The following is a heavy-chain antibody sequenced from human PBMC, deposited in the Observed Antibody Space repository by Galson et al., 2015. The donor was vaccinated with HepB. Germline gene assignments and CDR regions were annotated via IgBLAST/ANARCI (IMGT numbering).Heavy chain of an antibody. CDR1: GFTVSNYY. V-gene: IGHV3-66*03. J-gene: IGHJ4*02. Sequence: SLRLSCAASGFTVSNYYMTWVRQAPGKGLEWVSVIFKNGRTFHTDSVKGRFSSSRDDSKNTVYLEMNSLRVEDTAVYYCVRDEFDRAGSSWYATSHWGQGTLVTVSS. CDR3: VRDEFDRAGSSWYATSH. CDR2: IFKNGRT. D-gene: IGHD6-13*01.